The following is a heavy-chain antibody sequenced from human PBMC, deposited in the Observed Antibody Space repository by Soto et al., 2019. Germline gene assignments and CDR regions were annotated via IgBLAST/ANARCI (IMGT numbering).Heavy chain of an antibody. CDR1: GFTFSDYY. J-gene: IGHJ3*02. Sequence: GGSLRLSCAASGFTFSDYYMNWIRQAPGKGLEWVSYISSSSSYTNYADSVKGRFTISRDNAKNSLYLQMNSLRAEDTAVYYCARNGYSSSSPWALDIWGQGTMVTVSS. D-gene: IGHD6-6*01. CDR3: ARNGYSSSSPWALDI. V-gene: IGHV3-11*06. CDR2: ISSSSSYT.